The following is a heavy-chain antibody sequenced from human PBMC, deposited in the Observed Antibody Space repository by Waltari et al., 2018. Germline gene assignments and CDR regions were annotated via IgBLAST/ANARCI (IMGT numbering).Heavy chain of an antibody. V-gene: IGHV4-59*08. CDR2: IYYSGST. Sequence: QVQLQESGPGLMKPSETLSLTCTVSGGSISNYFWSWIRQPPGKGLEWIGYIYYSGSTNYNPSLNSRVTISVDTSKNQFSLKLSSVTAADTAIYYCARHGSREILQWEQLPFDYWGQGTLVTVSS. D-gene: IGHD1-26*01. J-gene: IGHJ4*02. CDR1: GGSISNYF. CDR3: ARHGSREILQWEQLPFDY.